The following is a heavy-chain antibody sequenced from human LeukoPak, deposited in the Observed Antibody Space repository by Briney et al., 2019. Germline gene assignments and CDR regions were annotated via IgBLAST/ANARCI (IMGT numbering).Heavy chain of an antibody. CDR2: IWYDGSNK. CDR1: GFTFSSYG. V-gene: IGHV3-33*01. CDR3: AVEYSSSSMGYYFDY. J-gene: IGHJ4*02. Sequence: GGSLRLSCAASGFTFSSYGMHWVRQAPGKGLEWVAVIWYDGSNKDYADSVKGRFTISRDNSKNTLYLQMNSLRAEDTAVYYCAVEYSSSSMGYYFDYWGQGTLVTVSS. D-gene: IGHD6-6*01.